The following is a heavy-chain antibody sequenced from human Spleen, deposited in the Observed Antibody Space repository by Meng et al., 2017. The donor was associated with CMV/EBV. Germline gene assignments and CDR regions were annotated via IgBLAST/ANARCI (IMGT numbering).Heavy chain of an antibody. D-gene: IGHD3-3*01. J-gene: IGHJ5*02. CDR1: GFTFTSSA. CDR2: IVVGSGNT. Sequence: KVSCKASGFTFTSSAVQWVRQARGQRLEWIGWIVVGSGNTNYAQKFQERVTITRDMSTSTAYMELSSLRSEDTAVYYCAASVTSETYYDFWSGENWFDPWGQGTLVTVSS. CDR3: AASVTSETYYDFWSGENWFDP. V-gene: IGHV1-58*01.